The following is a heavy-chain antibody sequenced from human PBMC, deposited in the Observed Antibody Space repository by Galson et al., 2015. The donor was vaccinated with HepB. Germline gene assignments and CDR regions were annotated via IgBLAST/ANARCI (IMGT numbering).Heavy chain of an antibody. V-gene: IGHV6-1*01. D-gene: IGHD6-13*01. CDR3: ARDLGSSWFGTPGY. CDR2: TYYRSKWYN. Sequence: CAISGDSVSSNSAAWNWIRQSPSRGLEWLGRTYYRSKWYNDYAVSVKSRITINPDTSKNQFSLQLNSVTPEETAVYYCARDLGSSWFGTPGYWGQGTLVTVSS. J-gene: IGHJ4*02. CDR1: GDSVSSNSAA.